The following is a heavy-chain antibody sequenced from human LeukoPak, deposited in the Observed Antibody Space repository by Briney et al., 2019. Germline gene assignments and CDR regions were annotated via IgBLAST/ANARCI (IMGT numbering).Heavy chain of an antibody. CDR3: ARGAPYCSSTSCYVNWFDP. V-gene: IGHV3-53*01. D-gene: IGHD2-2*01. CDR1: GFTFSSNY. J-gene: IGHJ5*02. CDR2: IYSGCST. Sequence: GGSLRLFCAASGFTFSSNYMSWVRQAPGKGLEWVSGIYSGCSTYYADSVKGRCTISRDNSKNTLYIQMNSLRAEDTAVYYCARGAPYCSSTSCYVNWFDPWGQGTLVTVSS.